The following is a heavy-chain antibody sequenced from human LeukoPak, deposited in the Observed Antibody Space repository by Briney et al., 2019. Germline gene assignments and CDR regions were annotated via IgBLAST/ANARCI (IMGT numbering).Heavy chain of an antibody. CDR2: ISSSGGTT. Sequence: GGSLRLSCAASGFTFSSYEMNWVRQAPGKGLEWVSYISSSGGTTYYADSVRGRFTISRDNAKHSLYLQINSLRAEDTAVYYCARVSANYFDYWGQGTLVTVS. J-gene: IGHJ4*02. CDR3: ARVSANYFDY. CDR1: GFTFSSYE. V-gene: IGHV3-48*03. D-gene: IGHD2-8*01.